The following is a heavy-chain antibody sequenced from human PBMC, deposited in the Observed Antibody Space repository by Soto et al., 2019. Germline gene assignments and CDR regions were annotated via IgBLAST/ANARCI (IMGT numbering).Heavy chain of an antibody. D-gene: IGHD3-16*02. J-gene: IGHJ4*02. CDR2: INPGNGNT. Sequence: GASVKVSCKASGYTFTSYAMHWVRQAPGQRLEWMAWINPGNGNTRYSQKFLGRVSITRDTSASTAYLELDSLRSEDTAVYYCARSAISPYGGLIGPFDYWGQGNLVTVSS. V-gene: IGHV1-3*01. CDR1: GYTFTSYA. CDR3: ARSAISPYGGLIGPFDY.